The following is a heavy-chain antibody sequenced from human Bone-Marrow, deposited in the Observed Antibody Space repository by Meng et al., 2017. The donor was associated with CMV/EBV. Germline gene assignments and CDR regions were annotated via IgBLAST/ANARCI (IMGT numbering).Heavy chain of an antibody. Sequence: ASVKVSCKASGYTFTSYGISWVRQAPGQGLEWMGWISGYNGKTNYAQKFQDRVTMTTEKSTSTAYMELRSLRSDDAAVYYCARDLITMTPNWFDPWGQGTLVPVSS. CDR2: ISGYNGKT. V-gene: IGHV1-18*01. J-gene: IGHJ5*02. CDR3: ARDLITMTPNWFDP. D-gene: IGHD3-22*01. CDR1: GYTFTSYG.